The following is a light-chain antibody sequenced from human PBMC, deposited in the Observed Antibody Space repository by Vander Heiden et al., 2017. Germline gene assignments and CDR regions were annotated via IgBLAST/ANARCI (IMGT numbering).Light chain of an antibody. J-gene: IGLJ2*01. CDR2: EEN. CDR1: SGSIASND. V-gene: IGLV6-57*02. Sequence: NFMLTQPHSVSESPGQTVTISCTGSSGSIASNDVQWYQQRPGSAPTTVIYEENQRPSGVPDRFSGSIDSSSNSASLTISGLKAEDEADYYCQSYDSSNHGVFGGGTKLTVL. CDR3: QSYDSSNHGV.